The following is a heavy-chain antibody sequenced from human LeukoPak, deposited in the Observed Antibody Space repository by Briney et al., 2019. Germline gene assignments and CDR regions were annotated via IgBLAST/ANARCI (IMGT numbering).Heavy chain of an antibody. CDR1: GFTFTNYA. D-gene: IGHD1-1*01. V-gene: IGHV3-30*18. Sequence: PGRSLRLSRAASGFTFTNYAMHWVRQTPGKGLEWVALISSDGSKNIYADPVKGRFTVSRDNSKNTLYLQMNSLRAEDTAVYYCVKGLVQTTMSYSVDYWGQGALVTVSS. CDR2: ISSDGSKN. J-gene: IGHJ4*02. CDR3: VKGLVQTTMSYSVDY.